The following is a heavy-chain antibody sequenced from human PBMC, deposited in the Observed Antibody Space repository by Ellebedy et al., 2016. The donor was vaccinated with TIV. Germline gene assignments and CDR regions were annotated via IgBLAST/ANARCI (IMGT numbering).Heavy chain of an antibody. J-gene: IGHJ4*02. V-gene: IGHV4-39*07. CDR1: GGSVDNSAHY. CDR3: AIDPIVGPTPYYFDS. Sequence: MPSETLSLTCTVSGGSVDNSAHYWTWVRQPPGKGLQWIANISYSGSTYDNPSLKSRVTISLNTSKNQFSLRLTSVTAADTAVYYCAIDPIVGPTPYYFDSWGQGTLVTVSS. CDR2: ISYSGST. D-gene: IGHD1-26*01.